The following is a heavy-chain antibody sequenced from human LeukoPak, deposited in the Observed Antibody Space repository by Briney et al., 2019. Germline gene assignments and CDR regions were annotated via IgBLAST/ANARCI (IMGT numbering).Heavy chain of an antibody. CDR1: GFSFSTNN. D-gene: IGHD3-16*02. J-gene: IGHJ2*01. Sequence: PGGSLRLSCAVSGFSFSTNNMNWVRQAPGRGLEWVSSISTSGRYINYADSVKGRFIISRDNANDSLFLQMNRLRVEDTAVYYCARDLAFGGVTVQTSPSLWGRGTLVTVSS. CDR3: ARDLAFGGVTVQTSPSL. CDR2: ISTSGRYI. V-gene: IGHV3-21*01.